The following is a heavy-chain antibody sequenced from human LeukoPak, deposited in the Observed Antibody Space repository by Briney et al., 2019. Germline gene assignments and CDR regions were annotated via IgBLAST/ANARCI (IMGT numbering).Heavy chain of an antibody. J-gene: IGHJ6*02. Sequence: ASVKVSCKASGYTFTSYDINWVRQATGQGLEWMGWMNPNSGNTGYAQKFQGRVTMTRNTSISTAYMELSSLRSEDTAVYYCAREVNYYYGMDVWGQGTTVTVSS. CDR3: AREVNYYYGMDV. CDR2: MNPNSGNT. V-gene: IGHV1-8*01. CDR1: GYTFTSYD. D-gene: IGHD3-10*01.